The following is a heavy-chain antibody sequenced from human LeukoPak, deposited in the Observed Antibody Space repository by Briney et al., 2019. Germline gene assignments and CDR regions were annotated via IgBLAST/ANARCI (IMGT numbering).Heavy chain of an antibody. CDR3: AMDRVVFTD. D-gene: IGHD3-22*01. CDR1: GFSFSSYW. J-gene: IGHJ4*02. V-gene: IGHV3-7*04. CDR2: IKQDGSGQ. Sequence: GGSLRLSCAASGFSFSSYWMTWVRQAPGKGLEWVANIKQDGSGQHYVDSVKGRFTISRDNAKNSLYLQMDSLRAEDTAVYYCAMDRVVFTDWGQGTLVTVSS.